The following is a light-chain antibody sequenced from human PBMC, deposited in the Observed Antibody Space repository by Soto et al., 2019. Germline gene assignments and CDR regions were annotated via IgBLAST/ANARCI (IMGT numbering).Light chain of an antibody. Sequence: NFMLTQPHSVSGSPGKTVTISCTRSSGSIGSNYVQWYQQRPGSAPTTVIYEDNHRPSGVPDRFSGSIDTSSNSASLSISGLKTEDEADYYCQSYDSNTAVFGGGTKLTVL. CDR3: QSYDSNTAV. CDR2: EDN. V-gene: IGLV6-57*03. CDR1: SGSIGSNY. J-gene: IGLJ2*01.